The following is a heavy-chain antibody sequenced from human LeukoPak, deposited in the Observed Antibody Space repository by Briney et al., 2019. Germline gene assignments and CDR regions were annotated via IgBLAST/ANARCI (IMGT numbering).Heavy chain of an antibody. CDR1: GFTFSNFG. V-gene: IGHV3-33*01. CDR2: IWYDGSNK. J-gene: IGHJ4*02. CDR3: ARAGLGAAADV. Sequence: GRSLRLSCAASGFTFSNFGMHWVRQAPGKGLEWVALIWYDGSNKYYAGSVKGRFIISRDNSKNTHYLQMDSLRAEDTAFYYCARAGLGAAADVWGQGTLVTVSS. D-gene: IGHD6-13*01.